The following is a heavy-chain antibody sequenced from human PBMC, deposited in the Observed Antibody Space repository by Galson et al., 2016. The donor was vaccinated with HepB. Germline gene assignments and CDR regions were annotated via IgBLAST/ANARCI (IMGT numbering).Heavy chain of an antibody. V-gene: IGHV4-4*02. Sequence: SETLSLTCAVSGGSIRSNNWWTWVRQPPGKGLEWIGETFHSGATNYNPSLNSRVTISVDRSKNEFSPKLTSVTAADTAVYYCARERHLYDSSGSYYVWDYFDYWGQGTLVTVSS. D-gene: IGHD3-22*01. CDR3: ARERHLYDSSGSYYVWDYFDY. CDR1: GGSIRSNNW. CDR2: TFHSGAT. J-gene: IGHJ4*02.